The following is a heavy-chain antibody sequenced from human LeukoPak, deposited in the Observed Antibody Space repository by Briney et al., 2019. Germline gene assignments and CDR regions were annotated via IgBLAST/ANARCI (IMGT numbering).Heavy chain of an antibody. V-gene: IGHV3-33*01. Sequence: PGGSLTLSCAASGFTFSSYGMHWVRQAPGKGLEWVAVIWSDGSNKYYADSVKGRFTISRDNSKQTLYLQMNGLRAEDTAVYYCARDHWFDPWGQGTLVTVSS. CDR3: ARDHWFDP. CDR2: IWSDGSNK. CDR1: GFTFSSYG. J-gene: IGHJ5*02.